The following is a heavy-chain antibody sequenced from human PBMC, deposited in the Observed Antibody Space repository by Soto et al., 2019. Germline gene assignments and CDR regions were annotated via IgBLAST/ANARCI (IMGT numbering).Heavy chain of an antibody. V-gene: IGHV3-48*02. CDR3: ARIKLVEWFFINVDVYDMDV. CDR1: GFSLSDYA. D-gene: IGHD3-3*01. J-gene: IGHJ6*01. Sequence: GGSLRLSCVASGFSLSDYAVNWVRQAPWEGLEWVSFISSDSRTIYYADSVEGRFTVSRDNARNSVSLQMDSLRDEDAAVYYCARIKLVEWFFINVDVYDMDVWGQGTPVTVYS. CDR2: ISSDSRTI.